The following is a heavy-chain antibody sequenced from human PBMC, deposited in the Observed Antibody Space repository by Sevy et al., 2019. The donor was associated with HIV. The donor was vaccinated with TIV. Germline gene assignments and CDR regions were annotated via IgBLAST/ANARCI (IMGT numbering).Heavy chain of an antibody. CDR2: IKSKTDAATR. Sequence: GGSLRLSCAASGFTFSEAWMSWVRQAPGKGLEWVGRIKSKTDAATRDFAAPVRGRFSISRDDSANTVYLVMNNLKSEDTGVYYCAAGTGTSDIDHWGQGTLVTVSS. CDR1: GFTFSEAW. V-gene: IGHV3-15*01. CDR3: AAGTGTSDIDH. J-gene: IGHJ4*02. D-gene: IGHD1-7*01.